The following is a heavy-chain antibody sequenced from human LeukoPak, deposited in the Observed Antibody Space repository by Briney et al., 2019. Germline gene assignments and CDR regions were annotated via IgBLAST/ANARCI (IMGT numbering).Heavy chain of an antibody. CDR2: IYYSGST. V-gene: IGHV4-59*01. CDR1: GGSISSYY. J-gene: IGHJ6*02. D-gene: IGHD2-2*02. CDR3: ARDIVVPAAIPPNYYYYYSMDV. Sequence: SETLSLTCTVSGGSISSYYWSWIRQPPGKGLEWIGYIYYSGSTNYNPSLKSRVTISVDTSKNQFSLKLSSVTAADTAVYYCARDIVVPAAIPPNYYYYYSMDVWGQGTTVTVSS.